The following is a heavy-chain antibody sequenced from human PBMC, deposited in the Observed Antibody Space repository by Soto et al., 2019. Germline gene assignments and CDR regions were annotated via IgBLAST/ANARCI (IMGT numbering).Heavy chain of an antibody. CDR1: GYTFTSYY. CDR3: ARVLYNGYDTFDY. V-gene: IGHV1-46*03. Sequence: QVQLVQSGAEVKKSGASVKVSCKASGYTFTSYYMHWVRQAPGQGLEWMGIINPSGGSISYAQKFQGRATLTSDTSTSTVYMYLSSLRSEDTAVYYCARVLYNGYDTFDYWCQGTLVTVSS. D-gene: IGHD5-12*01. CDR2: INPSGGSI. J-gene: IGHJ4*02.